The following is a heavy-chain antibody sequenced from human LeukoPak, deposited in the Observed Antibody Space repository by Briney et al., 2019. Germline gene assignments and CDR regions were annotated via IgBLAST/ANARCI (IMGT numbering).Heavy chain of an antibody. V-gene: IGHV3-74*01. Sequence: QSGGSLRLSCAASGFTFSSYWMHWVRQAPGKGLVWVSRINSDGSSTSYADSVKGRFTISRDNAKNTLYLQMDSLRAEDTAVYYCARSGGSGWYGDFDYWGQGTLVTVSS. CDR2: INSDGSST. J-gene: IGHJ4*02. CDR3: ARSGGSGWYGDFDY. CDR1: GFTFSSYW. D-gene: IGHD6-19*01.